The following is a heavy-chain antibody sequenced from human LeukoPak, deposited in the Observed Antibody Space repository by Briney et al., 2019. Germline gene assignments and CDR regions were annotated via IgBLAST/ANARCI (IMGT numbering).Heavy chain of an antibody. J-gene: IGHJ6*02. D-gene: IGHD2-15*01. Sequence: GASVKVSCKASGYTFTSYGISWVRQAPGQGLEWMGWISAYNGNTNYAQKLQGRVTMTTDTSTSTAYMELRRLRSDDTAVYYCASGINTCSGGSCYSDYYYGMDVWGQGTTVTVSS. CDR2: ISAYNGNT. CDR1: GYTFTSYG. CDR3: ASGINTCSGGSCYSDYYYGMDV. V-gene: IGHV1-18*01.